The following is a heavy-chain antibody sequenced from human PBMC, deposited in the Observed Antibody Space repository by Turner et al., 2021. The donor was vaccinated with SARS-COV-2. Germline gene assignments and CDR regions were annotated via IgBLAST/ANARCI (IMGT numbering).Heavy chain of an antibody. Sequence: QVQLLQSGAEVRKPGASVKVSCKVSGSSLRQLTIHWVRQAPGKGLEWMGGFNHEKGEEIDAQKLQDRVTMMEDSSTNTAYMEVSSVKSDDTAVYYCTKDIADYDYWGGQVGGGYGMDVWGQGTTVTVSS. D-gene: IGHD3-3*01. CDR3: TKDIADYDYWGGQVGGGYGMDV. CDR1: GSSLRQLT. CDR2: FNHEKGEE. J-gene: IGHJ6*02. V-gene: IGHV1-24*01.